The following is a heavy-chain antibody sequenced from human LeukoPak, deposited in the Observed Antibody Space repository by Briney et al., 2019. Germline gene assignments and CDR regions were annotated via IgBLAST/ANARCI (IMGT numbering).Heavy chain of an antibody. D-gene: IGHD3-9*01. V-gene: IGHV4-59*08. CDR2: IYYSGST. J-gene: IGHJ4*02. Sequence: SETLSLTCTVSGGSISSYYWSWIRQPPGKGLEWIGYIYYSGSTNYNPSLKSRVTISVDTSKNQFSLKLSSVTAADTAVYYCARHSDPYYDILTGYYSGLSVGDWGQGTLFTVSS. CDR3: ARHSDPYYDILTGYYSGLSVGD. CDR1: GGSISSYY.